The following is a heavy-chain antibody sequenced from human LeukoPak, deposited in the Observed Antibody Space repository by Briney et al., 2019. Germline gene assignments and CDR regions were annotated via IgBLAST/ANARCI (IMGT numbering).Heavy chain of an antibody. CDR3: AKGGASVTRYVDY. Sequence: GGSLRLSCAASGFTFSSYGMHWVRQAPGKGLEWVAFIRYDGSNKYYADSVKGRFTISRDSSKNTLYLQMNSLRPEDTAVYYCAKGGASVTRYVDYWGQGTLVTVSS. CDR2: IRYDGSNK. J-gene: IGHJ4*02. D-gene: IGHD4-17*01. CDR1: GFTFSSYG. V-gene: IGHV3-30*02.